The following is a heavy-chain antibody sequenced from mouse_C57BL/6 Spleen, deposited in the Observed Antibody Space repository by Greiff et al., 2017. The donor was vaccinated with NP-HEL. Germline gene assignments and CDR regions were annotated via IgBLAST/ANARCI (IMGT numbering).Heavy chain of an antibody. CDR2: IYPGDGDT. D-gene: IGHD2-4*01. J-gene: IGHJ3*01. CDR3: AREERYDYDGSWFAY. Sequence: VQLQESGPELVKPGASVKISCKASGYAFSSSWMNWVKQRPGKGLEWIGRIYPGDGDTNYNGKFKGKATLTADKSSSTAYMQLSSLTSEDSAVYFCAREERYDYDGSWFAYWGQGTLVTVSA. V-gene: IGHV1-82*01. CDR1: GYAFSSSW.